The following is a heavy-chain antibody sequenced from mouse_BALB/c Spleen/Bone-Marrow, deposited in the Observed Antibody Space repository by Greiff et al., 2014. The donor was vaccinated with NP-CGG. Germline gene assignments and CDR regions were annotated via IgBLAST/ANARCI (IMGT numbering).Heavy chain of an antibody. J-gene: IGHJ3*01. CDR2: ISSGSNTI. CDR1: GFTFNNFG. CDR3: ARGGSLPGGFAY. V-gene: IGHV5-17*02. D-gene: IGHD6-2*01. Sequence: EVQGVESGGGLVQPGGSRKLSCAASGFTFNNFGMHWVRQAPEKGLEWVAYISSGSNTIYYADTVKGRFTISRDNPKNTLFLQMTSLRSEDTAKYYCARGGSLPGGFAYWGQGTLVTVSA.